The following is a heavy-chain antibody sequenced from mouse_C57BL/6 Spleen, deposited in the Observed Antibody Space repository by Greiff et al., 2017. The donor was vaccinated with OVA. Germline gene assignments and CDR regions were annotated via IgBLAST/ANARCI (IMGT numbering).Heavy chain of an antibody. J-gene: IGHJ2*01. CDR3: AIQGAYDYYYLDY. D-gene: IGHD2-4*01. V-gene: IGHV1-74*01. CDR2: IHPSDSDT. CDR1: GYTFTSYW. Sequence: QVQLQQPGAELVKPGASVKVSCKASGYTFTSYWMHWVKQRPGQGLEWIGRIHPSDSDTNYNQKFKGKATLTVDKSSSTAYMQLSSLTSDDSAVDDCAIQGAYDYYYLDYWGQGTTLTVSS.